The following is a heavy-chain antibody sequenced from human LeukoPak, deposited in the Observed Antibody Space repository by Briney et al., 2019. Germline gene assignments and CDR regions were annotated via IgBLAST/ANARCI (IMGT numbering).Heavy chain of an antibody. CDR1: GFTVGSNY. CDR3: ARAQYYDSSGYPYYFDY. Sequence: GGSLRLSCAASGFTVGSNYMSWVRQAPGKGLEWVSVIYSGGSTYYADSVKGRFTISRDNSKNTLYLQMNSLRAEDTAMYYCARAQYYDSSGYPYYFDYWGQGTLVTVSS. D-gene: IGHD3-22*01. J-gene: IGHJ4*02. CDR2: IYSGGST. V-gene: IGHV3-66*01.